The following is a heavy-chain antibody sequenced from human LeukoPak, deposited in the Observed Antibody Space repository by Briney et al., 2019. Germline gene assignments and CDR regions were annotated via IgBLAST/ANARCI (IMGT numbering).Heavy chain of an antibody. CDR2: IIPIFGTA. J-gene: IGHJ5*02. CDR1: GGTFSSYA. V-gene: IGHV1-69*13. D-gene: IGHD3-10*01. Sequence: GASVKVSCKASGGTFSSYAISWVRQAPGQGLEWMGGIIPIFGTANYAQKFQGRVTITADESTSTAYMELSSLRSDDTAVYYCARDILWFGEFSPNNWFDPWGQGTLVTVSS. CDR3: ARDILWFGEFSPNNWFDP.